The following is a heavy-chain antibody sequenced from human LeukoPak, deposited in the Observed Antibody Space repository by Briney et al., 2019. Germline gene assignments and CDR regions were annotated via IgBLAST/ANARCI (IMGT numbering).Heavy chain of an antibody. CDR2: ISTDSLTI. V-gene: IGHV3-48*04. CDR1: GFTFSSHA. Sequence: GGSLRLSCAASGFTFSSHAMNWVRQAPGKGLEWISSISTDSLTIKYADFLSGQFTISRDNAENLLFLQMSSLRAEDTAVYYCARLDQLQDDLDISGYFVHWGQGTLVTVSS. D-gene: IGHD3-22*01. J-gene: IGHJ4*02. CDR3: ARLDQLQDDLDISGYFVH.